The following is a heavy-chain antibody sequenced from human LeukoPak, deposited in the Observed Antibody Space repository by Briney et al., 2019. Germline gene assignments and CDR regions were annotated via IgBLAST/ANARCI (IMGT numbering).Heavy chain of an antibody. CDR2: IKQHGDEK. J-gene: IGHJ2*01. CDR3: ARDFQDYDILTGYYRSYWYFDF. V-gene: IGHV3-7*01. D-gene: IGHD3-9*01. CDR1: GFTFSTSR. Sequence: PGGSLRLSCEASGFTFSTSRMTWVRQAPGEGLEWVASIKQHGDEKFYVDSVKGRFTISRDNAGNSLYLQMNGLRAEDTAMYYCARDFQDYDILTGYYRSYWYFDFWGRGTLVTVSS.